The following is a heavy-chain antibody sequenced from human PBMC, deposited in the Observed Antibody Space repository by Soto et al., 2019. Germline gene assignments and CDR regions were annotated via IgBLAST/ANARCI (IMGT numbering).Heavy chain of an antibody. CDR2: FYYSGST. V-gene: IGHV4-39*01. J-gene: IGHJ4*02. CDR1: SGSIRSSSFY. Sequence: SETLSLTCTVSSGSIRSSSFYWGWIRQPPGRGLEWIGGFYYSGSTYYNPSLKSRVTISVDTSKNQFSLNLSSVTAADTAVYYCARRFYDGNEGFNYWGQGTLVTVSS. CDR3: ARRFYDGNEGFNY. D-gene: IGHD5-12*01.